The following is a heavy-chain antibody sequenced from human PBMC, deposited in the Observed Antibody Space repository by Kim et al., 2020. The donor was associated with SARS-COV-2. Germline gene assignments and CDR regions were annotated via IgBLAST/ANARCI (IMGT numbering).Heavy chain of an antibody. CDR1: GESFSGND. Sequence: SETLSLTCAVYGESFSGNDWSWSRERQRPGLELMGEGNVNGSTNYNPSLKSQGTISVDTSKNQFSLKLSSVTATDTATADCDRVGRRGIQPTHFVDYYY. CDR3: DRVGRRGIQPTHFVDYYY. V-gene: IGHV4-34*01. CDR2: GNVNGST. J-gene: IGHJ6*03. D-gene: IGHD1-1*01.